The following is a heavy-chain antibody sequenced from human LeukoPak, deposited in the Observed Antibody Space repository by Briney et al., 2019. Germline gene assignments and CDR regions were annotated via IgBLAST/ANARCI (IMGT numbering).Heavy chain of an antibody. CDR2: IYPGDSDT. D-gene: IGHD3-22*01. CDR1: GYSFTSYW. Sequence: GESLKISCKGSGYSFTSYWIGWVRQMPGKGLEWMGIIYPGDSDTRYSPSFQGRVTISADKSISTAYLQWSSLKALDTAMYYCARRALADDYYDSSGYYSFAHWGQGTLVTVSS. V-gene: IGHV5-51*01. J-gene: IGHJ4*02. CDR3: ARRALADDYYDSSGYYSFAH.